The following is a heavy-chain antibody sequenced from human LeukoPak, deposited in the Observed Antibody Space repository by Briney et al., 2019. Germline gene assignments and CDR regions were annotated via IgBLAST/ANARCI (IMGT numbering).Heavy chain of an antibody. D-gene: IGHD1-1*01. Sequence: GASVKVSCKASGGTFSSYAISWVRQAPGQGLEWMGRIIPILGIANYAQKFQGRVTITADKSTSTAYMELSSLRSEDTAVYYCARSAGERQLGAFDIWGQGTMVTVS. CDR1: GGTFSSYA. J-gene: IGHJ3*02. CDR3: ARSAGERQLGAFDI. CDR2: IIPILGIA. V-gene: IGHV1-69*04.